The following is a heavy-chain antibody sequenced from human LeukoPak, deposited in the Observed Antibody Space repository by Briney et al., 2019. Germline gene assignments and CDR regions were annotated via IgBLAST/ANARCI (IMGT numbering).Heavy chain of an antibody. Sequence: GRSLRLSCAASGFTFSSYGMHWVRQAPGKGLEWVAVISYDGSNKYYADSAKGRFTISRDNSKNTLYLQMNSPRAEDTAVYYCAKDQVEWLVRGYFDYWGQGTLVTVSS. D-gene: IGHD6-19*01. CDR1: GFTFSSYG. CDR2: ISYDGSNK. CDR3: AKDQVEWLVRGYFDY. J-gene: IGHJ4*02. V-gene: IGHV3-30*18.